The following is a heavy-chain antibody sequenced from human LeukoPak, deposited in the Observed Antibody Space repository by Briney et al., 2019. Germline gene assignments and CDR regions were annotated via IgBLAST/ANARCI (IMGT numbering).Heavy chain of an antibody. D-gene: IGHD3-16*02. CDR2: IYYSGST. V-gene: IGHV4-39*02. CDR1: GGSISSSSYY. Sequence: PSETLSLTCTVSGGSISSSSYYWGWIRQPPGKGLEWIGSIYYSGSTYYNPSLKSRVTISVDTSKNQFSLTLSSVTAADTAVYYCARDPVQITFGGVIPRSYYYGMDVWGQGTTVTVSS. J-gene: IGHJ6*02. CDR3: ARDPVQITFGGVIPRSYYYGMDV.